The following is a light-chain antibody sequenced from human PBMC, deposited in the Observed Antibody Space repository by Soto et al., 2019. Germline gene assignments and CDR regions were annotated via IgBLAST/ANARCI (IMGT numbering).Light chain of an antibody. CDR1: QSVSSSF. J-gene: IGKJ1*01. V-gene: IGKV3-20*01. CDR2: GAS. Sequence: EIVLTQSPGTLSLSPVERATLSGMASQSVSSSFLAWYQQKVGQAPRLLIYGASSRATGIPDRFSGSGSGTDFTLTISRLEPEDFAVYYCQQYGSSPRTFGQGTKVDIK. CDR3: QQYGSSPRT.